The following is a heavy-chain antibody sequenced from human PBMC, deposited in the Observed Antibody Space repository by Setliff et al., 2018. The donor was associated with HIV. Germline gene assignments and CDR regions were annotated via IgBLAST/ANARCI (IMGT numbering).Heavy chain of an antibody. V-gene: IGHV3-11*04. Sequence: PGGSLRLSCAASGFTFSDYYMSWIRQAPGKGLEWVSYISSSGSTIYYADSVKGRFTISRDNAKNSLYLQMNSLRAEDTAVYYCARDHPLTDWGWSGLIGFDLWGRGTLVTVSS. D-gene: IGHD7-27*01. CDR3: ARDHPLTDWGWSGLIGFDL. J-gene: IGHJ2*01. CDR1: GFTFSDYY. CDR2: ISSSGSTI.